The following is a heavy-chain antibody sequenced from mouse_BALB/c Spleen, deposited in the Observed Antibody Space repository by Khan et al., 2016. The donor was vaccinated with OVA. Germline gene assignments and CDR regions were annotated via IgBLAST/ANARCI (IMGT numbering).Heavy chain of an antibody. J-gene: IGHJ4*01. Sequence: IQLVQSGPELKKPGETVKISCKASGYTFTNYGMNWVKQSPGKALKWMGWINTYTGEPTYADDFKGRFAFSLDTSASTAYLQINNLKSEDTATYYCARPTYFSYTLDHWGQGTSVTVSS. CDR2: INTYTGEP. CDR3: ARPTYFSYTLDH. D-gene: IGHD2-10*01. CDR1: GYTFTNYG. V-gene: IGHV9-3-1*01.